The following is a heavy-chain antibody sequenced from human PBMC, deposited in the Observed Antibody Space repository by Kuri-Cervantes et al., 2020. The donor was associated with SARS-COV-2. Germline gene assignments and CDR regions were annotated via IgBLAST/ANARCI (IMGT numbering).Heavy chain of an antibody. CDR1: GGSFSDYY. CDR3: ARLRARIAVAGTGYYGMDV. D-gene: IGHD6-19*01. Sequence: SETLSLTCAVYGGSFSDYYWSWVRQPPGKGLEWIGEINHSGNTNYDPSLKSRVTISVDTSKNQFSLKLSSVTAADTAVYYCARLRARIAVAGTGYYGMDVWGQGTTVTVSS. CDR2: INHSGNT. V-gene: IGHV4-34*01. J-gene: IGHJ6*02.